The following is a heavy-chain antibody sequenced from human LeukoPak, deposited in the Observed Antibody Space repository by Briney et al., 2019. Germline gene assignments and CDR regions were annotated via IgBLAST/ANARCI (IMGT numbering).Heavy chain of an antibody. CDR2: FDPEDGET. D-gene: IGHD5-18*01. CDR1: GYTLTELS. J-gene: IGHJ5*02. Sequence: ASVKVSCKVSGYTLTELSMHWVRQAPGKGLEWMGGFDPEDGETIYAQKFQGRVTMTEDTSTDTAYMELSSLRSEDTAVYYCAQTAMPHNWFDPWGQGTLVTVSS. CDR3: AQTAMPHNWFDP. V-gene: IGHV1-24*01.